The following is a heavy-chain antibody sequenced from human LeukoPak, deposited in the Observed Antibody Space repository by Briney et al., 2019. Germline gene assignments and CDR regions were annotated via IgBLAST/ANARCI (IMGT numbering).Heavy chain of an antibody. CDR2: IRSSSSYI. CDR1: GFTFSSYS. V-gene: IGHV3-21*01. Sequence: PGGSLRLSCAASGFTFSSYSMNWVRQAPGKGLEWVSSIRSSSSYIYYADSVKGRFTISRDNAKNSLYLQMNSLRAEDTAVYYCARDSGLVARYYYYYMDVWGKGTTVTVSS. D-gene: IGHD2-15*01. CDR3: ARDSGLVARYYYYYMDV. J-gene: IGHJ6*03.